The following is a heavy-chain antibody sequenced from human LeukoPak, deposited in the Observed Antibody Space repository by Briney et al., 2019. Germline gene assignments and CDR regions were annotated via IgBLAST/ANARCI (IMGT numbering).Heavy chain of an antibody. D-gene: IGHD1-1*01. V-gene: IGHV3-30*09. CDR3: AGDLTANWSFDY. CDR2: ISLDGSNK. CDR1: GFTFSSHY. J-gene: IGHJ4*02. Sequence: PGGSLRLSCAASGFTFSSHYMHWVRQAPGKGLEWVAVISLDGSNKYYAGSVRGRFAISRDNSENTLYLQMNSLRTEDTAVYYCAGDLTANWSFDYCGQGTLVTVSS.